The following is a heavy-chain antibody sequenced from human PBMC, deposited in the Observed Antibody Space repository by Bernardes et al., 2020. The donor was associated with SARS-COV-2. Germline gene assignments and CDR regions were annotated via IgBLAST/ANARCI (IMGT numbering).Heavy chain of an antibody. D-gene: IGHD3-10*01. CDR1: GFSFRTYP. J-gene: IGHJ4*02. CDR3: AKRDSFGSGSYPDH. V-gene: IGHV3-23*01. CDR2: ITNDGAET. Sequence: GGSLRLSCAASGFSFRTYPMSWVRQAAGKGLEWVSAITNDGAETYYADSVKGRFIISRDNSKNTLYLQMKSLRAEDTAVYYCAKRDSFGSGSYPDHWGQGTLVSVSS.